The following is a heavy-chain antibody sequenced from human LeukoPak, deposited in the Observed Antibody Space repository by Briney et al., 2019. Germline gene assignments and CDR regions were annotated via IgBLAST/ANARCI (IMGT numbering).Heavy chain of an antibody. Sequence: SETLSLTCTVSGGSISSYDWSWIRQPPGKGLEWIGYIYYYESTNYNTSLKSRLTITVYTSQNKFSMKLRSVTAADMAVYCCARRSALCSSTSCYYYYSFYMDVWDKGTTVTVSS. CDR1: GGSISSYD. CDR2: IYYYEST. J-gene: IGHJ6*03. CDR3: ARRSALCSSTSCYYYYSFYMDV. V-gene: IGHV4-59*01. D-gene: IGHD2-2*01.